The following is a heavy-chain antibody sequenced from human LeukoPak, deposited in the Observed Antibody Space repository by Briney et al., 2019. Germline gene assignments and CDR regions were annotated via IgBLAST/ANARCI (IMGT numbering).Heavy chain of an antibody. CDR3: AKGSGKFDY. CDR2: ISADGGST. V-gene: IGHV3-43*02. J-gene: IGHJ4*02. Sequence: PPGGSLRLSCVASGLNFDDSAMHWVRQAPGKGLEWVSLISADGGSTFSADSVKGRLSISRDNSKNSLYLQMNSLRSEDTAMYYCAKGSGKFDYWGQGTLVAVSS. CDR1: GLNFDDSA.